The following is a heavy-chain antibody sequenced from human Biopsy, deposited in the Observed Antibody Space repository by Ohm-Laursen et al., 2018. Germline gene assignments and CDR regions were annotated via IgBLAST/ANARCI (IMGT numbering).Heavy chain of an antibody. CDR1: DGSISNIINY. CDR2: IYHTGIT. CDR3: ARHSFGSGRDF. Sequence: SETLSLTCTVTDGSISNIINYWGWIRQPLGKGLEWLGSIYHTGITDYNPSLKSRVTISVDTSKNQSSLKLSSLTAADTAVYYCARHSFGSGRDFWGQGTLVTVSS. D-gene: IGHD3-10*01. V-gene: IGHV4-39*01. J-gene: IGHJ4*02.